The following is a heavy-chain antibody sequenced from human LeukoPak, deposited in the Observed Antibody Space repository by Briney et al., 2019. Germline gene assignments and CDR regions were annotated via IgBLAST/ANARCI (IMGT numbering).Heavy chain of an antibody. D-gene: IGHD3-22*01. CDR2: IKSKTDGGTT. J-gene: IGHJ4*02. CDR3: TTPSGYYDSSGWD. CDR1: GFTVTNAW. Sequence: GGSLRLSCAASGFTVTNAWMSWVRQAPGEGLEWVGRIKSKTDGGTTDYAAPVKGRFTISRDDSKNTLYLQMNSLKTEDTAVYYCTTPSGYYDSSGWDWGQGTLVTVSS. V-gene: IGHV3-15*01.